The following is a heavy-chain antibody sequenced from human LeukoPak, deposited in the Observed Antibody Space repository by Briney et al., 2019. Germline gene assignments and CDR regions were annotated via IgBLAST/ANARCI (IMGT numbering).Heavy chain of an antibody. J-gene: IGHJ4*02. V-gene: IGHV3-7*01. CDR1: GFSFTTSW. D-gene: IGHD5-18*01. CDR2: IEQDGSEK. CDR3: AKGHTSLAP. Sequence: GGSLRLSCGASGFSFTTSWMSWGRQAPGKGLEWVASIEQDGSEKYYVDSVKGRFTISRDNAKNSLFLQLNSLRAEDTAVYYCAKGHTSLAPGGQGALVTVSS.